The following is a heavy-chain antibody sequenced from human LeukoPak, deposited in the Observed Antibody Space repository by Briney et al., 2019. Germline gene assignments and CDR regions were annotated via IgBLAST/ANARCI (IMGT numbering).Heavy chain of an antibody. V-gene: IGHV4-39*07. J-gene: IGHJ4*02. CDR1: GGSISSSSYY. CDR3: ARAGTTYDYVWGSYRPRTSSNFDY. CDR2: IYYSGST. Sequence: SETLSLTCTVSGGSISSSSYYWGWIRQPPGKGLEWIGSIYYSGSTYYNPSLKSRVTISVDTSKNQFSLKLSSVTAADTAVYYCARAGTTYDYVWGSYRPRTSSNFDYWGQGTLVTVSS. D-gene: IGHD3-16*02.